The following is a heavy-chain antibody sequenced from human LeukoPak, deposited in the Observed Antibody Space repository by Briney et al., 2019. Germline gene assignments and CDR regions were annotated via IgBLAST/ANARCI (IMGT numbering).Heavy chain of an antibody. V-gene: IGHV3-11*06. J-gene: IGHJ6*02. Sequence: GGSLRLSCAAFGFTFSDYYMSWVRQAPGKGLEWVSKISTNSRSTNYADSVKGRFTIFRDNAKSSLFLQMNSLRAEDTAVYYCARENYYRMDVWGQGTTVTVSS. CDR1: GFTFSDYY. CDR3: ARENYYRMDV. CDR2: ISTNSRST.